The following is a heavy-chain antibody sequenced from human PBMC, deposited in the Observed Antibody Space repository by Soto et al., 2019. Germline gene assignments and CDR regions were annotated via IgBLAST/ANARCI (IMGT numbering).Heavy chain of an antibody. Sequence: PSETLSLTCTVSGGSISSSSYYWGWIRQPPGKGLEWIGSIYYSGSTYYNPSLKSRVTISVDTSKNQFSLKLSSVTAADTAVYYCAIRLDYGDYFDYWSQGTLVTVS. CDR2: IYYSGST. J-gene: IGHJ4*02. CDR1: GGSISSSSYY. V-gene: IGHV4-39*01. D-gene: IGHD4-17*01. CDR3: AIRLDYGDYFDY.